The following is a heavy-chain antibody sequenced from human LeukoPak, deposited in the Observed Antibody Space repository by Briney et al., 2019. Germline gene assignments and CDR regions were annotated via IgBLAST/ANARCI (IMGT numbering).Heavy chain of an antibody. V-gene: IGHV4-30-2*01. Sequence: SQTLSLTCAVSGGSISSGGYCWSWIRQPRGEGLEWVGYIYHSWSTYYNPSLKSPVNISVDRSTNQFSLKLSSVTAADTAVYYCAGVSTDDAFDIWGQGTMVTVSS. CDR3: AGVSTDDAFDI. CDR1: GGSISSGGYC. D-gene: IGHD5/OR15-5a*01. J-gene: IGHJ3*02. CDR2: IYHSWST.